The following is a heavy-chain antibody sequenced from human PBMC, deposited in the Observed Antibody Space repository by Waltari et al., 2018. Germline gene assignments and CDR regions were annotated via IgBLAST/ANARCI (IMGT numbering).Heavy chain of an antibody. CDR3: ARGTVLRFLEWLGYYYYMDV. CDR1: GGSFSGYY. Sequence: QVQLQQWGAGLLKPSETLSLTCAVYGGSFSGYYWSWIRQPPGKGLEWIGEINHSGSTNYNPSLKSRVTISVDTSKNQFSLKLSSVTAADTAVYYCARGTVLRFLEWLGYYYYMDVWGKGTTVTVSS. V-gene: IGHV4-34*01. CDR2: INHSGST. J-gene: IGHJ6*03. D-gene: IGHD3-3*01.